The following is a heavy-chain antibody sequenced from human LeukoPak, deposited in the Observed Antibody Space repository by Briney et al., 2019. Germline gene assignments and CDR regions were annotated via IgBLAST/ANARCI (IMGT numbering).Heavy chain of an antibody. Sequence: ASVKVSCKASRSTFKTYDIIWVRQASGQGLEWMGWMNPKSGDTVCAETFQARVTMTRNISMKTAYMELRNLKSEDTAIYYCARGVLGYYYYYVDLWGEGTTVTVSS. V-gene: IGHV1-8*01. CDR2: MNPKSGDT. J-gene: IGHJ6*03. D-gene: IGHD2-8*02. CDR3: ARGVLGYYYYYVDL. CDR1: RSTFKTYD.